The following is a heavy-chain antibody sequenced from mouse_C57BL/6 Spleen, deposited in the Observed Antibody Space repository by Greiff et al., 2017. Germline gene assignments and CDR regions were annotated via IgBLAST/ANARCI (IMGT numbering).Heavy chain of an antibody. CDR2: IRNKANNHAT. Sequence: EVKLVESGGGLVQPGGSMKLSCAASGFTFSDAWMDWVRQSPEKGLEWVAEIRNKANNHATYYAESVKGRFTISRDNSKSSVYLQMNSLRAEDTGIYYCTNGPGLYFDYWCQGTTLTVSS. J-gene: IGHJ2*01. CDR3: TNGPGLYFDY. CDR1: GFTFSDAW. D-gene: IGHD1-1*01. V-gene: IGHV6-6*01.